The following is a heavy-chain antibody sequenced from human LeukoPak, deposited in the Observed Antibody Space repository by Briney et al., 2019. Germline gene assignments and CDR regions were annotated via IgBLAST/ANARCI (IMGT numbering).Heavy chain of an antibody. J-gene: IGHJ4*02. CDR3: ARGRGIAVAGTTPLGGY. D-gene: IGHD6-19*01. CDR1: GGSFSGYY. CDR2: INHSGST. Sequence: KPSETLSLTCAVYGGSFSGYYWSWIRQPPGKGLEWIGEINHSGSTNYNPSLKSRVTISVDTSKNQFSLKLSSVTAADTAEYYCARGRGIAVAGTTPLGGYWGPRTLVTVSS. V-gene: IGHV4-34*01.